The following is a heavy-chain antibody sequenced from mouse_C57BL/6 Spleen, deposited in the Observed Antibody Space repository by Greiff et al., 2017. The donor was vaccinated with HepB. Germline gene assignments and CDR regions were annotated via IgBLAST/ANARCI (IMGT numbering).Heavy chain of an antibody. V-gene: IGHV1-80*01. J-gene: IGHJ2*01. Sequence: VQVVESGAELVKPGASVKISCKASGYAFSSYWMNWVKQRPGKGLEWIGQIYPGDGDTNYNGKFKGKATLTADKSSSTAYMQLSSLTSEDSAVYFCARGWAAGYFDYWGQGTTLTVSS. CDR1: GYAFSSYW. CDR2: IYPGDGDT. CDR3: ARGWAAGYFDY. D-gene: IGHD1-1*02.